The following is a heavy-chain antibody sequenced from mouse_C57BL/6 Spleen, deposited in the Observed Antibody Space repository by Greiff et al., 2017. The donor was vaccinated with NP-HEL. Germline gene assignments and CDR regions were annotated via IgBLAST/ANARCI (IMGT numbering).Heavy chain of an antibody. CDR3: TRSLHYYGFSYY. J-gene: IGHJ2*01. CDR1: GYTFTDYE. D-gene: IGHD1-2*01. V-gene: IGHV1-15*01. CDR2: IDPETGGT. Sequence: QVQLKQSGAELVRPGASVTLSCKASGYTFTDYEMHWVKQTPVHGLEWIGAIDPETGGTAYNQKFKGKAILTADKSSSTAYMELRSLTSEDSAVYYCTRSLHYYGFSYYWGQGTTLTVSS.